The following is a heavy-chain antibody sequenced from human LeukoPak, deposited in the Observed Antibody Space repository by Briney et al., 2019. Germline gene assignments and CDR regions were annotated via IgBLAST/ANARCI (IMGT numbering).Heavy chain of an antibody. V-gene: IGHV4-59*08. Sequence: SETLSLTCTVCGGSISSYYWSWIRQPPGKGLEWIGYIYYSGSTNYNPSLKSRVTISVDTSKNQFSLKLSSVTAADTAVYYCARLIAAWTDYYMDVWGKGTTVTVSS. D-gene: IGHD3/OR15-3a*01. CDR3: ARLIAAWTDYYMDV. J-gene: IGHJ6*03. CDR1: GGSISSYY. CDR2: IYYSGST.